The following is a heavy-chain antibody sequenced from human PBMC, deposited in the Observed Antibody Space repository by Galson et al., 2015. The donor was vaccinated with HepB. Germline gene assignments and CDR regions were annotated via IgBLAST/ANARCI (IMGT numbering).Heavy chain of an antibody. CDR2: IIPILGIA. V-gene: IGHV1-69*04. CDR1: GGTFSSYT. Sequence: SVKVSCKASGGTFSSYTISWVRQAPGQGLEWMGRIIPILGIANYAQKFQGRVTITADKSTSTAYMELSSLRSEDTAVYYCARDWASHYYYYGMDVWGQGTTVTVSS. J-gene: IGHJ6*02. CDR3: ARDWASHYYYYGMDV. D-gene: IGHD3-16*01.